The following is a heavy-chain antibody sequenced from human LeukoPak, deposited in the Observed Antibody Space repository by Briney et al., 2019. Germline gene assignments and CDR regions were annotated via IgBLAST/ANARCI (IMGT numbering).Heavy chain of an antibody. CDR3: ARHGGLGYCSSTSCYRPYYFDY. J-gene: IGHJ4*02. CDR1: GGSFSGYL. V-gene: IGHV4-34*01. Sequence: PSETLSLTCAVYGGSFSGYLWSWIRQPPGKGLEWIGEINHSGSTNYNPSLKSRVTISVDTSKNQFSLKLSSVTAADTAVYYCARHGGLGYCSSTSCYRPYYFDYWGQGTLVTVSS. D-gene: IGHD2-2*01. CDR2: INHSGST.